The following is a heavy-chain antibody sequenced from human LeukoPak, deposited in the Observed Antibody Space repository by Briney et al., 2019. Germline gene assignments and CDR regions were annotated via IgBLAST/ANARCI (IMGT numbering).Heavy chain of an antibody. CDR3: ARATFDFWNGYLYYFDY. Sequence: KPSETLSLTCTVSGYSISSGYYWGWIRQPPGKGLEWIGSIYHSGSTYYNPSLKSRVTISVDTSKNQFSLKLNSVTAADTAVYYCARATFDFWNGYLYYFDYWGQGALVTVSS. V-gene: IGHV4-38-2*02. CDR2: IYHSGST. D-gene: IGHD3-3*01. J-gene: IGHJ4*02. CDR1: GYSISSGYY.